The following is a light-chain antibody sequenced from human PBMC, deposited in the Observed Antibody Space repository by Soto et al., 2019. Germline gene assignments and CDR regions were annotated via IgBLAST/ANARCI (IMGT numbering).Light chain of an antibody. Sequence: EIVMTQSPATQSLSRGERATLSCRASQSVSSNLAWYEQKPGQAPRLLIYGASTRAAGIPDRFSGSGSGTDFTLTISSLQSEDFALYYCQQYKDSPTFGQGTKVEIK. CDR3: QQYKDSPT. V-gene: IGKV3D-15*02. CDR1: QSVSSN. J-gene: IGKJ1*01. CDR2: GAS.